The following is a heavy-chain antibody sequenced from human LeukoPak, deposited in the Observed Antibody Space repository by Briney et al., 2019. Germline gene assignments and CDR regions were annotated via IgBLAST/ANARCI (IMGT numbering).Heavy chain of an antibody. J-gene: IGHJ3*02. V-gene: IGHV1-8*01. D-gene: IGHD1-14*01. Sequence: ASVKVSCKASGYTFTTYDINWVRQAPGQGLEWMGWINPNSGNTAYAQNFQGRVTMTRDSSRSTVYMELSSLKSEDTAVYYCATGRPGGDAFDIWGQGTMVTVSS. CDR2: INPNSGNT. CDR1: GYTFTTYD. CDR3: ATGRPGGDAFDI.